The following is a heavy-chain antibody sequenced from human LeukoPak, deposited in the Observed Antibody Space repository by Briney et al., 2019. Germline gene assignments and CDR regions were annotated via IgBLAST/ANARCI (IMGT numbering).Heavy chain of an antibody. CDR3: ARHGRRPYDVDYYDY. D-gene: IGHD2-8*01. Sequence: SETLSLTCSVSGGSISSGDYYWSWIRQSPVKGLEWIRYPYYSGSTYYNTSLMRRVTISVETSKNQCSLKLSSVTAADTAVYLCARHGRRPYDVDYYDYWGQGTLVTVSS. V-gene: IGHV4-30-4*01. J-gene: IGHJ4*02. CDR2: PYYSGST. CDR1: GGSISSGDYY.